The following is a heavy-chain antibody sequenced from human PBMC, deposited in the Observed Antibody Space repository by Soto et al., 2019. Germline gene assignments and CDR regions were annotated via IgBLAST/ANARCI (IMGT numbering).Heavy chain of an antibody. CDR2: IDPSDSYT. CDR3: ERHPRHGSYYYYYGMDV. V-gene: IGHV5-10-1*04. D-gene: IGHD1-26*01. Sequence: GESLKISCKGSGYSFTSYWISWVRQMPGKGLEWMGRIDPSDSYTRYSPSCQGQVTISADKSISTAYLQWSSLKASDTAMYYCERHPRHGSYYYYYGMDVWGQGTTVTASS. CDR1: GYSFTSYW. J-gene: IGHJ6*02.